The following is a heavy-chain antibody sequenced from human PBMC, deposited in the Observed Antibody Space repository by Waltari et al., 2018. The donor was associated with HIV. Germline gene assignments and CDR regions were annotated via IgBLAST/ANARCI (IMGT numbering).Heavy chain of an antibody. CDR1: GGSISNYY. J-gene: IGHJ6*02. CDR2: RYYSGSP. Sequence: QVQLQESGPGLVKPSETLSLTCTVSGGSISNYYWSWIRQPPGMGLECIGYRYYSGSPNDNPSLKSRVTISVDTSKNQFSLKLSSVTAADTAVYYGARGIYGDISGDMDVWGQGTTVTVSS. V-gene: IGHV4-59*01. CDR3: ARGIYGDISGDMDV. D-gene: IGHD3-3*01.